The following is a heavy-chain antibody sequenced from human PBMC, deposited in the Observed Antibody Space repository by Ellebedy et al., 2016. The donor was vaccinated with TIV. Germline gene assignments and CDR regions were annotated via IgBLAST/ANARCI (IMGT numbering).Heavy chain of an antibody. CDR3: ARIDSSSWYVADY. Sequence: GGSLRLSXAASGFTFSSYWMSWVRQAPGKGLEWVANIKQDGSEKYYADSVKGRFTISRDNSKNTLYLQMNSLRAEDTAVYYCARIDSSSWYVADYWGQGTLVTVSS. V-gene: IGHV3-7*03. D-gene: IGHD6-13*01. J-gene: IGHJ4*02. CDR1: GFTFSSYW. CDR2: IKQDGSEK.